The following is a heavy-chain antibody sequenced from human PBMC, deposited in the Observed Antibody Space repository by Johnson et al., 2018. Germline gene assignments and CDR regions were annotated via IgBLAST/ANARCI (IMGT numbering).Heavy chain of an antibody. V-gene: IGHV4-59*01. CDR3: AGESGYYDKRGYPKLYYVDL. Sequence: QVQLQESGPGLVKPSETLSLTCTVSGDSMRSYYWSWIRQSPGKGLEWIGYIYDSGSANYSPTLMSRVTMSADTSKNQFSLKLSSVTAADTAIYYCAGESGYYDKRGYPKLYYVDLWGQGTLVTVSS. J-gene: IGHJ4*02. D-gene: IGHD3-22*01. CDR1: GDSMRSYY. CDR2: IYDSGSA.